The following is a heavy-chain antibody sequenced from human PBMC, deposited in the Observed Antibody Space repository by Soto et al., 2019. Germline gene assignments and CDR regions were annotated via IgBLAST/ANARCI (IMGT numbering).Heavy chain of an antibody. CDR2: IYYTGST. V-gene: IGHV4-59*08. CDR3: ARHGAAYQLIWFDP. D-gene: IGHD2-2*01. CDR1: GGSISYYY. J-gene: IGHJ5*02. Sequence: SETLSLTCTVSGGSISYYYWSWIRQPPGKGLEWIGYIYYTGSTNYNPSLRSRVTISVDTSKNQFSLELGSVTAADTAVYYCARHGAAYQLIWFDPWGQGTPVTVSS.